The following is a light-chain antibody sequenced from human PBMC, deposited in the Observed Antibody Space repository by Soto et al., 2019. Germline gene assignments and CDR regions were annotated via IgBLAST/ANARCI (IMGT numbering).Light chain of an antibody. Sequence: IQLTQSPSSLSASVGDRVTITCRASQGISSYLAWYQQKPVKAPKLLIYAASTLQSGVPSRFSGSGSGTDCTRTSSSLQPEDFATYYCQQLNSYPLTFGGGTKVDIK. CDR1: QGISSY. V-gene: IGKV1-9*01. CDR2: AAS. J-gene: IGKJ4*01. CDR3: QQLNSYPLT.